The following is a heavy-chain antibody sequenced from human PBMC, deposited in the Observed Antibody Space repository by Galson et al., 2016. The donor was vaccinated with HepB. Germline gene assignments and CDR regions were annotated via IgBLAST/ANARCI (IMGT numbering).Heavy chain of an antibody. CDR2: INPTSGGA. Sequence: SVKVSCKAPGYRFAGYYIHWVRQAPGQGLEWMGWINPTSGGAHDAQKFQGWITMTRDTSIYTAYMDLSRLSSDETAVYYYESAVGPTSPFDFWGQGTLVTVSS. V-gene: IGHV1-2*04. D-gene: IGHD1-26*01. CDR1: GYRFAGYY. CDR3: ESAVGPTSPFDF. J-gene: IGHJ4*02.